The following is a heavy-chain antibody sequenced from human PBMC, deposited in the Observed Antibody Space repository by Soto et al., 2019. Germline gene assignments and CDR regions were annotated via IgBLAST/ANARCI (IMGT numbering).Heavy chain of an antibody. D-gene: IGHD4-17*01. V-gene: IGHV1-18*01. CDR3: ARDSLHPLTRPHSFSFDY. CDR2: ISAYNGNT. J-gene: IGHJ4*02. Sequence: ASVKVSCKASGYIFISYGISWVRQARGQGPEWMGWISAYNGNTNYAPRFQGRVTMATDTSTSTAYMELRSLRSDDTAVYYCARDSLHPLTRPHSFSFDYWGQGTLVTVSS. CDR1: GYIFISYG.